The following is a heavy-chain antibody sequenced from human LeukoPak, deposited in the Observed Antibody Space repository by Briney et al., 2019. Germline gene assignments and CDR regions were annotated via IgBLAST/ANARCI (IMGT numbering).Heavy chain of an antibody. CDR3: ARTHFDSLGWFDP. V-gene: IGHV4-38-2*01. Sequence: SETLSLTCAVSGYSISSGYYWGWIRQPPRKGLEWIGSIYHNGNTYYNPSLKSRVTISVDTSKNEFSLKLSSVTPADTALYFCARTHFDSLGWFDPWGQGIQVIVSS. J-gene: IGHJ5*02. CDR2: IYHNGNT. D-gene: IGHD3-9*01. CDR1: GYSISSGYY.